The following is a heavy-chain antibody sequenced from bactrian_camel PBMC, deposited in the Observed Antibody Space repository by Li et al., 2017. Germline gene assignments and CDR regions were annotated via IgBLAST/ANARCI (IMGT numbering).Heavy chain of an antibody. CDR2: ILTDEGTT. Sequence: VESGGSLRLSCAASASAWSNSNVVGWFRQVPGKSREGVGSILTDEGTTYYVDSVKGRFTISQDEAQSKVYLQMNGLKEEDTAMYYCATVASGGEPWRCGDWCLEWPYANWGQGTQVTVS. CDR3: ATVASGGEPWRCGDWCLEWPYAN. J-gene: IGHJ4*01. V-gene: IGHV3S31*01. CDR1: ASAWSNSNV. D-gene: IGHD1*01.